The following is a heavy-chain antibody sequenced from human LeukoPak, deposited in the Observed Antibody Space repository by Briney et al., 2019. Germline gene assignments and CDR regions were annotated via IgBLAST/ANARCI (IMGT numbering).Heavy chain of an antibody. V-gene: IGHV3-66*01. CDR1: GFTVSSNY. D-gene: IGHD2-15*01. Sequence: PGGSLGLSCAASGFTVSSNYMTWVRQAPGKGLEWVSIVYSGGGTYYADSVKGRFTISRDNSKNTLYLQMNSLRAEDTAVYYCASPYCSGDSCYSGYWGQGTLVTVSS. CDR3: ASPYCSGDSCYSGY. J-gene: IGHJ4*02. CDR2: VYSGGGT.